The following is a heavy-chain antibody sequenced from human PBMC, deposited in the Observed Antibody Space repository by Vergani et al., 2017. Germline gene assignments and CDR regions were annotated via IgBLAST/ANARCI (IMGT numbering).Heavy chain of an antibody. CDR3: VRDRSRYSGYDLYYGMYV. D-gene: IGHD5-12*01. J-gene: IGHJ6*02. Sequence: QVQLVESGGGLVKPGGSLRLSCAASGFTFSDYYMSWILQAPGKGLEWVSYISSSSSYTNYADSVKGRFTISRDNAKNSLYLQMNSLKAEDAAVYYCVRDRSRYSGYDLYYGMYVWGQGP. CDR1: GFTFSDYY. V-gene: IGHV3-11*06. CDR2: ISSSSSYT.